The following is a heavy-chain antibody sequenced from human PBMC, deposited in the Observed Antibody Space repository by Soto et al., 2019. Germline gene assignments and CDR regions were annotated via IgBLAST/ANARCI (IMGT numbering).Heavy chain of an antibody. V-gene: IGHV4-30-4*01. CDR3: ARGQGYYYDSSASNWFDP. CDR1: GGSISSGDYY. Sequence: PSETLSLTCTVSGGSISSGDYYWSWIRQPPGKGLEWIGYIFYSGSTYYNPSLKSRLIISVDKSKNQFTLRLTSVTAADTAVYYCARGQGYYYDSSASNWFDPWGQGTLVTVSS. D-gene: IGHD3-22*01. J-gene: IGHJ5*02. CDR2: IFYSGST.